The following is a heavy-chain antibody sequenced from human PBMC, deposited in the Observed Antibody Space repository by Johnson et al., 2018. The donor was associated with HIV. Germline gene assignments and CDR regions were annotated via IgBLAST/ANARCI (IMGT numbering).Heavy chain of an antibody. J-gene: IGHJ3*02. Sequence: QVQLVESGGGVVQPGRSLRLSCGASGFSFNNYAMHWVHQAPGQGLEWVAVIGYDGSNKYYADSVKDRLTVSRDNSKNTLYLQMNSLRAEDTVLYYCARQIYDYDSGGYSGVFDIWGQGTMVTVSS. D-gene: IGHD3-22*01. CDR1: GFSFNNYA. CDR2: IGYDGSNK. V-gene: IGHV3-30*04. CDR3: ARQIYDYDSGGYSGVFDI.